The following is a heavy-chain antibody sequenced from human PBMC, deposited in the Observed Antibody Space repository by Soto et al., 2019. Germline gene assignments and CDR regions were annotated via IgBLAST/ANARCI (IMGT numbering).Heavy chain of an antibody. V-gene: IGHV4-59*08. CDR2: IYYSGST. D-gene: IGHD1-26*01. CDR1: GGSISSYY. CDR3: ARHERLGGDYYYYGMDV. J-gene: IGHJ6*02. Sequence: QVQLQESGPGLVKPSETLSLTCTVSGGSISSYYWIWIRQPPGKGLEWIGYIYYSGSTNYNPSLKSRVTISVDTSKNQFSLKLSSVTAADTAVYYCARHERLGGDYYYYGMDVWGQGTTVTVSS.